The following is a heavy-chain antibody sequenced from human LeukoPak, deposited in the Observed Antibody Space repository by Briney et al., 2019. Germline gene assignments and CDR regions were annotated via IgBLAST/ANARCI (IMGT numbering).Heavy chain of an antibody. CDR2: INPNSGGT. CDR1: GYTFTGYY. V-gene: IGHV1-2*02. D-gene: IGHD3-10*01. J-gene: IGHJ4*02. Sequence: SVKVSCKASGYTFTGYYMHWVRQAPGQGLEWMGWINPNSGGTNYAQKFQGRVTMTRDTSISTAYMELSRLRPDDTAVYYCARSGYGSGSSYGPWGQGTLVTVST. CDR3: ARSGYGSGSSYGP.